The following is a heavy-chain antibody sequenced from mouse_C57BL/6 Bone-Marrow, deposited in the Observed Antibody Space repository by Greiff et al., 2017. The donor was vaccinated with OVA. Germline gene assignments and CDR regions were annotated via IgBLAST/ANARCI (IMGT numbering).Heavy chain of an antibody. CDR2: IYPGNSDT. D-gene: IGHD1-1*01. J-gene: IGHJ3*01. V-gene: IGHV1-5*01. CDR3: TRKNYGSRPWFAY. CDR1: GYTFTSYW. Sequence: VQLQQSGTVLARPGASVKMSCKTSGYTFTSYWMHWVKQRPGQGLEWIGAIYPGNSDTSYNQKFKGKAKLTAVTSASTAYMELSSLTNEDSAVYYCTRKNYGSRPWFAYWGQGTLVTVSA.